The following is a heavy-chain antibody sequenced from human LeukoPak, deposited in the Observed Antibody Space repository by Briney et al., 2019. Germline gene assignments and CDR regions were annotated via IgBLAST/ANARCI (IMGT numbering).Heavy chain of an antibody. D-gene: IGHD6-13*01. CDR1: GFTFSSYG. CDR3: ARVGSSWSIDY. V-gene: IGHV3-33*01. Sequence: PGGSLRLSCAASGFTFSSYGMHWVRQAPGKGLEWVAVIWYDGSNKYYADSVKGRLTISRDNSKNTLYLQMNSLRAEDTAVYYCARVGSSWSIDYWGQGTLVTVSS. J-gene: IGHJ4*02. CDR2: IWYDGSNK.